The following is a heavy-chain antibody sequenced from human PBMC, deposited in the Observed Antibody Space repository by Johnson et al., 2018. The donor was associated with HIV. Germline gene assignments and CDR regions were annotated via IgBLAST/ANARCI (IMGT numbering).Heavy chain of an antibody. J-gene: IGHJ3*02. Sequence: VRLVESGGGLIQPGGSLRLSCAASGFTVSSNHMRWVRQAPGKGLEWVSRINSDGSSTSYADSVKGRFTISRDNAKNTLYLQMNSLRVEDTAVYYCARAIDQGYSSGWSSDVYDIWGQGTMVTVSA. CDR1: GFTVSSNH. D-gene: IGHD6-19*01. V-gene: IGHV3-74*02. CDR2: INSDGSST. CDR3: ARAIDQGYSSGWSSDVYDI.